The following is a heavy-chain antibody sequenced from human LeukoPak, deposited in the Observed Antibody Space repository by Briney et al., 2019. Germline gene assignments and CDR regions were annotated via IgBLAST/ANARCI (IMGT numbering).Heavy chain of an antibody. CDR3: ARDLSSWGATLYGVFDI. Sequence: GSLRLSCAASGFTFSSYSMNWVRQAPGKGLEWVSSITSSSTYIYYADSMKGRFTISRDNAKNSLYLQMNSLRAEGTAVYYCARDLSSWGATLYGVFDIWGQGTMVTVSS. V-gene: IGHV3-21*01. CDR2: ITSSSTYI. D-gene: IGHD1-26*01. J-gene: IGHJ3*02. CDR1: GFTFSSYS.